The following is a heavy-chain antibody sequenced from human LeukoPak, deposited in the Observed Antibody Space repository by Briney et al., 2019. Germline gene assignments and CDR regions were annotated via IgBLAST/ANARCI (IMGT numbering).Heavy chain of an antibody. CDR3: AKDHSITIFGLVTPGA. D-gene: IGHD3-3*01. V-gene: IGHV3-23*01. CDR1: GFTFSSYA. Sequence: PGGSLRLSCAASGFTFSSYAMSWVRQAPGKGLEWVSAISGSVGSTYYADSVKGWFTPSRDHRKNTLYMQMNSLRAEDTAVYYCAKDHSITIFGLVTPGAWGQGTLVTVSS. CDR2: ISGSVGST. J-gene: IGHJ4*02.